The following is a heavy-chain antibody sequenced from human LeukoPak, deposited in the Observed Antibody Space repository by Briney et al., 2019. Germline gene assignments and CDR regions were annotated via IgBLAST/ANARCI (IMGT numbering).Heavy chain of an antibody. Sequence: GRSLRLSCAASGFTFSGSAIHWVRQASGKGLEWVGRIRDKANSYATAYIAPVKGRFTISRDDSKNTAYLQMSSLKTEDTAVYYCTRWDCTTTGCYPFDYWGQGTLVTVSS. CDR1: GFTFSGSA. J-gene: IGHJ4*02. CDR3: TRWDCTTTGCYPFDY. D-gene: IGHD2-2*01. CDR2: IRDKANSYAT. V-gene: IGHV3-73*01.